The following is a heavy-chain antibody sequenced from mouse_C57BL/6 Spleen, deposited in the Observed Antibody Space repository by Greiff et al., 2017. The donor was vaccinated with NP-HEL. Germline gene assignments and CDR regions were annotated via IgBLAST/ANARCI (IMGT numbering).Heavy chain of an antibody. D-gene: IGHD2-2*01. CDR1: GFSFNTYA. CDR2: IRSKSNNYAT. Sequence: EVMLVESGGGLVQPKGSLKLSCAASGFSFNTYAMNWVRQAPGKGLEWVARIRSKSNNYATYYADSVKDRFTISRDDSESMLYLQMNNLKTEDTAMYYCVRHMVTAGFDYWGQGTTLTVSS. J-gene: IGHJ2*01. V-gene: IGHV10-1*01. CDR3: VRHMVTAGFDY.